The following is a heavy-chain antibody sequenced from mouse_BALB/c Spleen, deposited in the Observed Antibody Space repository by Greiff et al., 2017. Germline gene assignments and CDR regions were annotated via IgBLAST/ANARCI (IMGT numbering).Heavy chain of an antibody. CDR1: GYIFSSYW. CDR2: ILPGSGST. V-gene: IGHV1-9*01. D-gene: IGHD4-1*01. CDR3: ARGPFNWDGEAWFAY. J-gene: IGHJ3*01. Sequence: QVQLKQSGAELMKPGASVKISCKATGYIFSSYWIEWVKQRPGHGLEWIGEILPGSGSTNYNEKFKGKATFTADTSSNTAYMQLSSLTSEDSAVYYCARGPFNWDGEAWFAYWGQGTLVTVSA.